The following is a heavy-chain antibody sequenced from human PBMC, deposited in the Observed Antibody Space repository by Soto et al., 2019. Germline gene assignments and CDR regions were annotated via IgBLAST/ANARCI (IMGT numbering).Heavy chain of an antibody. CDR2: ISYDGSNK. CDR1: GFTFSSYG. CDR3: AKDKGEYSSGWYGDY. J-gene: IGHJ4*02. Sequence: GGSLRLSCAASGFTFSSYGMHWVRQAPGKGLEWVAVISYDGSNKYYADSVKGRFTISGDNSKNTLYLQMNSLRAEDTAVYYCAKDKGEYSSGWYGDYWGQGTLVTVSS. D-gene: IGHD6-19*01. V-gene: IGHV3-30*18.